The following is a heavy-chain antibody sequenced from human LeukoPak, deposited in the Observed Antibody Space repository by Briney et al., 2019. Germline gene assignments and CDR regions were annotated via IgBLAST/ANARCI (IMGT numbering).Heavy chain of an antibody. J-gene: IGHJ5*02. Sequence: SVKVSCKASGGTFSSYAISWVRQAPGQGLEWMGGIIPIFGTANYAQKFQGRVTITADGSTSTAYMELSSLRSEDTAVYYCARAASVVVPAAIGLDPWGQGTLVTVSS. V-gene: IGHV1-69*01. CDR3: ARAASVVVPAAIGLDP. CDR2: IIPIFGTA. D-gene: IGHD2-2*02. CDR1: GGTFSSYA.